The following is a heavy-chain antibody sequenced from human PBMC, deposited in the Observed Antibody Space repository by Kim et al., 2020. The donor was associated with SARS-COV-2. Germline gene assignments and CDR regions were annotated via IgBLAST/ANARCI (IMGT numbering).Heavy chain of an antibody. CDR3: ARHRRGDSIAAAGKDYYYYGMDV. V-gene: IGHV5-51*01. CDR2: IYPGDSDT. Sequence: GESLKISCKGSGYSFTSYWIGWVRQMPGKGLEWMGIIYPGDSDTRYSPSFQGQVTISADKSISTAYLQWSSLKASDTAMYYCARHRRGDSIAAAGKDYYYYGMDVWGQGTTVTVSS. CDR1: GYSFTSYW. J-gene: IGHJ6*02. D-gene: IGHD6-13*01.